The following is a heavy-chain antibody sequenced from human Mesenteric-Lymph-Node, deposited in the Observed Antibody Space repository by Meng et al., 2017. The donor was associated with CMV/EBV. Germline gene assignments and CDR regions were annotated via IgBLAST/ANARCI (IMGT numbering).Heavy chain of an antibody. Sequence: ETLSLTCAASGFTFSSYDMSWVRQAPGKGLEWVSAISTSGGSTYYADSVKGRFTISRDNSKDTLYVQMNSLRAEDTAVYYCARPSSSGSFVMWFDPWGQGTLVTVSS. V-gene: IGHV3-23*01. CDR1: GFTFSSYD. CDR2: ISTSGGST. CDR3: ARPSSSGSFVMWFDP. J-gene: IGHJ5*02. D-gene: IGHD1-26*01.